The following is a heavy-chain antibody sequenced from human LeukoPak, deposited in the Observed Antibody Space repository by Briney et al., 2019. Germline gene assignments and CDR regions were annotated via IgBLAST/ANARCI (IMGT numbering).Heavy chain of an antibody. CDR3: ARGRYCSADICSGGDAFDI. D-gene: IGHD2-15*01. Sequence: SETLSLTCTVSGGSINNYYWSWIRQPAGKGREWIGRIYTRGSTNYNPSLKSRVTMSVDTSKNQFSLKLSSVTAADTAVYYCARGRYCSADICSGGDAFDIWGQGTMVSVSS. V-gene: IGHV4-4*07. CDR1: GGSINNYY. J-gene: IGHJ3*02. CDR2: IYTRGST.